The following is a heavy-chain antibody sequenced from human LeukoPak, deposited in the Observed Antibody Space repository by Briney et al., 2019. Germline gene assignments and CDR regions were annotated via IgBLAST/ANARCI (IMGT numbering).Heavy chain of an antibody. CDR2: INHSGST. D-gene: IGHD3-9*01. Sequence: SETLSLTCAVYGGSFSGYYWSWIRQPPGKGLEWIGEINHSGSTNYNPSLKSRVTISVDTSKNQFSLKLSSVTAADTAVYYCARGTVLRYFDWLSRGSPSFDYWGQGTLVTVSS. V-gene: IGHV4-34*01. J-gene: IGHJ4*02. CDR1: GGSFSGYY. CDR3: ARGTVLRYFDWLSRGSPSFDY.